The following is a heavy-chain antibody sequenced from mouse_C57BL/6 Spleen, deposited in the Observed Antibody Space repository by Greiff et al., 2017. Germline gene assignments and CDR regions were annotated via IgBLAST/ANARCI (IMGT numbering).Heavy chain of an antibody. Sequence: QVHVKQSGAELVRPGASVTLSCKASGYTFTDYEMHWVKQTPVHGLEWIGAIDPETGGTAYNQKFKGKAILTADKSSSTAYMELRSLTSEDSAVYYCTRDTTVGNYWGQGTTLTVSS. CDR1: GYTFTDYE. D-gene: IGHD1-1*01. J-gene: IGHJ2*01. V-gene: IGHV1-15*01. CDR2: IDPETGGT. CDR3: TRDTTVGNY.